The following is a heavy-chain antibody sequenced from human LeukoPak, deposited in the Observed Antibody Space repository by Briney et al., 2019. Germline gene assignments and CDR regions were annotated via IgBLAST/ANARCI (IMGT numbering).Heavy chain of an antibody. CDR3: ARAGNNWSFDY. J-gene: IGHJ4*02. CDR1: GDSVSIYY. Sequence: SETLSLTCTVSGDSVSIYYWSWIRQPPGKGLEWIGYIYYGGNTNYNPPLKSRVTMAVDTSKNQFSLKVSSVTAADTAVYYCARAGNNWSFDYWGQGTLVTVSS. D-gene: IGHD1-1*01. V-gene: IGHV4-59*02. CDR2: IYYGGNT.